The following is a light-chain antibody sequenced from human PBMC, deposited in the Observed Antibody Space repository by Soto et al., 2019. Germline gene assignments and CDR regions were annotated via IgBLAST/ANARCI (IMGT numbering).Light chain of an antibody. CDR2: EDI. Sequence: QSALTQPASVSGSPGQSIAISCAGTSSDIGTYNHVSRYQQHPGKAPQLIIYEDINRPSGLSSRFSGSKSGNTASLTISGLQAEDEADYFCCSYTTSSTLVCGTGTKVTVL. CDR3: CSYTTSSTLV. V-gene: IGLV2-14*01. J-gene: IGLJ1*01. CDR1: SSDIGTYNH.